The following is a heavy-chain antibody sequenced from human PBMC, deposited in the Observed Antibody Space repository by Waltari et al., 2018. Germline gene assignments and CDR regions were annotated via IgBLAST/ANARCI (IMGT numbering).Heavy chain of an antibody. D-gene: IGHD4-17*01. CDR3: ARDRGYGDIHYYFDY. CDR2: IIPILGIA. Sequence: QVQLVQSGAEVKKPGSSVKVSCKASGGTFSSYAISWVRQAPGQGLEWMGGIIPILGIANYAQKFQGRVTITADKSTSTAYMELSSLRSEDTAVYYCARDRGYGDIHYYFDYWGQGTLVTVSS. V-gene: IGHV1-69*10. CDR1: GGTFSSYA. J-gene: IGHJ4*02.